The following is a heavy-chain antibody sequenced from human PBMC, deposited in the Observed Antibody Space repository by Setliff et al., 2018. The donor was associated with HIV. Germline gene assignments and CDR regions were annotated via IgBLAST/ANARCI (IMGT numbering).Heavy chain of an antibody. Sequence: GGSLRLSCAASGFTFGRYSMNWVRQAPGKGLEWVGFINSGSSSIFYGDSVKGRFTISRDDAKNSLLLHMNSLRAEDTAVYYCVRGRGWILDFWGQGALVTVSS. J-gene: IGHJ4*02. D-gene: IGHD5-12*01. CDR1: GFTFGRYS. CDR2: INSGSSSI. CDR3: VRGRGWILDF. V-gene: IGHV3-48*04.